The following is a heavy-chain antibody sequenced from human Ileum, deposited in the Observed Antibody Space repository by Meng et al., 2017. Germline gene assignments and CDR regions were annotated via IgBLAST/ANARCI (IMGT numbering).Heavy chain of an antibody. CDR1: GFTFSSYW. CDR3: VRAGVTTGYVGNY. V-gene: IGHV3-74*01. J-gene: IGHJ4*02. CDR2: VNSDESIT. D-gene: IGHD3-9*01. Sequence: GESLKISCAASGFTFSSYWMNWVRQTPGKGLMWVSHVNSDESITTYADFVKGRFPISRDNAKNTLYLQMNSLRAEDTGVDYCVRAGVTTGYVGNYWGQGTLVTVSS.